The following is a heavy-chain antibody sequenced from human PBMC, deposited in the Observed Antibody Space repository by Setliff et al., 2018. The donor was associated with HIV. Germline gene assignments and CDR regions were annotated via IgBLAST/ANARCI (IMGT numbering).Heavy chain of an antibody. CDR3: VRDVKTYDI. CDR1: GVSITTDGYY. J-gene: IGHJ3*02. CDR2: MYHSGST. Sequence: SETLSLTCSVSGVSITTDGYYWSWIRHYPGKGLKWIGYMYHSGSTYYNASLASRLIMSLDPSKNQFSLKLNSMTAEDTAIYYCVRDVKTYDIWGQGTMVTVS. V-gene: IGHV4-31*03.